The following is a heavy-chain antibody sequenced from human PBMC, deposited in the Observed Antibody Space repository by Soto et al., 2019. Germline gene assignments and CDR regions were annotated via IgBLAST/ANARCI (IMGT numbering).Heavy chain of an antibody. CDR1: EFTFSSYV. V-gene: IGHV3-30*04. D-gene: IGHD3-22*01. Sequence: GGSLRLSCAASEFTFSSYVMHWVRQAPGKGLEWLAVISHDGSNKQYTDSVKDRFTISRDNSKNMMSLHVDSLRPEDTAVYYCAREDASSGYAGTFHHWGQGTLVTVSS. CDR2: ISHDGSNK. J-gene: IGHJ1*01. CDR3: AREDASSGYAGTFHH.